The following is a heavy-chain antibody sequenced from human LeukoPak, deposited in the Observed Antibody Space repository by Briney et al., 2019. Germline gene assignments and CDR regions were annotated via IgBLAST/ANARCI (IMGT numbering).Heavy chain of an antibody. V-gene: IGHV3-53*04. D-gene: IGHD3-10*01. CDR3: ARGRGAANDAFDI. Sequence: PGGSLRLSCAASGFTVSSDYMSWVRQAPGKGVEWVSVIYSSSITSYADSVKGRFTISRHNSKNTLYLQMNSLRADDTAVYYCARGRGAANDAFDIWGQGTMVTVSS. CDR2: IYSSSIT. CDR1: GFTVSSDY. J-gene: IGHJ3*02.